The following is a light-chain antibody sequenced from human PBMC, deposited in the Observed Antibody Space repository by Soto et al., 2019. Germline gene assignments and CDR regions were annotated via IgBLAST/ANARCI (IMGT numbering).Light chain of an antibody. Sequence: EIVLTQSPGTLSLSPGERATLSCRASQRISSSYLAWYQQRPGQAPRLLIFGASYRATGIPDRFSGSGSGRDFSLTISRLEPEDFAVYYCQQYSSSPPEFTFGPGTRVDSK. CDR1: QRISSSY. CDR3: QQYSSSPPEFT. J-gene: IGKJ3*01. CDR2: GAS. V-gene: IGKV3-20*01.